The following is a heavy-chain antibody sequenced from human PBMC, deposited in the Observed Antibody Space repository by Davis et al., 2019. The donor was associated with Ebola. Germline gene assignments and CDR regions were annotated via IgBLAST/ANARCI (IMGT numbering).Heavy chain of an antibody. CDR1: GGSISSYY. CDR2: IYYSGST. D-gene: IGHD2-2*01. CDR3: AREGYCSSTSCYYDYYYYGMDV. V-gene: IGHV4-59*01. Sequence: SETLSLTCTVSGGSISSYYWSWIRQPPGKGLEWIGYIYYSGSTNYNPSLKSRVTISVDTSKNQFSLKLSSVTAADTAVYYCAREGYCSSTSCYYDYYYYGMDVWGQGTTVTVSS. J-gene: IGHJ6*02.